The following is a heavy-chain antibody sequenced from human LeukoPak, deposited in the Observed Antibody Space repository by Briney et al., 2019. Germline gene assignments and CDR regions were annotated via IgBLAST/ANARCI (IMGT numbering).Heavy chain of an antibody. CDR1: GFTFSSYA. D-gene: IGHD3-10*01. CDR3: ARVSSKVLLWFGGTFDY. V-gene: IGHV3-23*01. J-gene: IGHJ4*02. Sequence: GGSLRLSCAASGFTFSSYAMSWVRQAPGKGLEWVSAISGSGGSTYYADSVKGRFTISRDNSKNTLYLQMNSLRAEDTAVYYCARVSSKVLLWFGGTFDYWGQGTLVTVSS. CDR2: ISGSGGST.